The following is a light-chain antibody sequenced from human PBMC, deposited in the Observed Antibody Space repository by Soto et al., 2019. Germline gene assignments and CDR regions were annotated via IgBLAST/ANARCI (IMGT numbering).Light chain of an antibody. CDR2: DAS. Sequence: DIQMTQSPSSLSASVGDRVTITCQASQDISNYLNWYQQKPGKAPKRLIYDASNLETGVPSRFSGSGSGTDFTFTISSLQPEDIATYYCQQYDNLPLTFGVGTKVDIK. CDR1: QDISNY. J-gene: IGKJ4*01. V-gene: IGKV1-33*01. CDR3: QQYDNLPLT.